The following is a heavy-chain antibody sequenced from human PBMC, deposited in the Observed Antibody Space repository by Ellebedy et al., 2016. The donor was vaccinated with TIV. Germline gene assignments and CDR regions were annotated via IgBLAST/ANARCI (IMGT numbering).Heavy chain of an antibody. CDR2: IYQDGSEK. D-gene: IGHD4-17*01. CDR1: GFSFRSYW. J-gene: IGHJ5*01. Sequence: PGGSLRLSCAASGFSFRSYWMSWVRQAPGKGLEWVANIYQDGSEKYYVDSVEGRFTISRDNAKNELYLQMKSLKVEDTAVYYCARRGSYGDYAGHVNSWFDSWGQGTPVTVSP. V-gene: IGHV3-7*01. CDR3: ARRGSYGDYAGHVNSWFDS.